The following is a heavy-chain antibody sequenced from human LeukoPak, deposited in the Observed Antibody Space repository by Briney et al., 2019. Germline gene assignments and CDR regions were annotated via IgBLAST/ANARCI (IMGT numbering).Heavy chain of an antibody. V-gene: IGHV3-21*01. D-gene: IGHD5-24*01. CDR3: ASRLVEMATEVGNY. CDR1: GFTFSSYS. J-gene: IGHJ4*02. Sequence: GGSLRLSCAASGFTFSSYSMNWVRRAPGKGLEWVSSISSSSSYIYYADSVKGRFTISRDNAKNPLYLQMNSLRAEDTAVYYCASRLVEMATEVGNYWGQGTLVTVSS. CDR2: ISSSSSYI.